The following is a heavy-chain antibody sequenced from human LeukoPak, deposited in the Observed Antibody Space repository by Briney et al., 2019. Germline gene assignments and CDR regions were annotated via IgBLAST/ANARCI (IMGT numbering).Heavy chain of an antibody. CDR3: TRDGVGLWWVN. V-gene: IGHV3-49*03. D-gene: IGHD2-21*01. Sequence: PGGSLRLSCTASGSTSGDDALNWFRQAPGKGLEWVGFIRSKSYGGTTEYAASVQGRFTISRDDSKSIAYLQMNSLKTEDTAVYYCTRDGVGLWWVNWGQGTLVTVSS. CDR2: IRSKSYGGTT. CDR1: GSTSGDDA. J-gene: IGHJ4*02.